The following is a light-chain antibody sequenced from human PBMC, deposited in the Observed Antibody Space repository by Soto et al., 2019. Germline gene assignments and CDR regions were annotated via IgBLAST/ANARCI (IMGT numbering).Light chain of an antibody. CDR3: ISYTGSTISTVV. CDR2: EVN. V-gene: IGLV2-8*01. Sequence: QSALTQPPSASGSPGQSVTISCTGTSSDVGGYNYVSWFQHHPGKAPKLLIYEVNKRPSGVPDRFSGSKSGNTASLTVSGLRAEDEADYYCISYTGSTISTVVVGGGTKLTVL. J-gene: IGLJ2*01. CDR1: SSDVGGYNY.